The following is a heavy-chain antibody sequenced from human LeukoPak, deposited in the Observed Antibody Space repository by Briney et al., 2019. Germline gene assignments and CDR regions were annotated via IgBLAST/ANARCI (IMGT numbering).Heavy chain of an antibody. CDR2: MNPNSGNK. CDR3: ARVTRYYYGMDV. J-gene: IGHJ6*02. CDR1: GYSFTSFD. V-gene: IGHV1-8*02. Sequence: ASVKVSCKASGYSFTSFDINWVRQATGQGLEWMGWMNPNSGNKGYAQKFQGRVSMTRNTSISTAYMELSSLTSEDTAMYYCARVTRYYYGMDVWGQGTTVTVPS.